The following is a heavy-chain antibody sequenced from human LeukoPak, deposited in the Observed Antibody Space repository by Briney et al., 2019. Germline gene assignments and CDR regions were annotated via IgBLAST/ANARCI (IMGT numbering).Heavy chain of an antibody. J-gene: IGHJ4*02. CDR3: ARAEVLRYIGGYFDY. CDR2: IYSSGST. CDR1: GGSISSYY. Sequence: SETLSLTCTVSGGSISSYYWSWIRQPAGKGLEWIGRIYSSGSTDYNPSLKSRVTMSVDTSKNQFSLKMRSVTAADTAVYYCARAEVLRYIGGYFDYWGQGTLVTVSS. V-gene: IGHV4-4*07. D-gene: IGHD3-9*01.